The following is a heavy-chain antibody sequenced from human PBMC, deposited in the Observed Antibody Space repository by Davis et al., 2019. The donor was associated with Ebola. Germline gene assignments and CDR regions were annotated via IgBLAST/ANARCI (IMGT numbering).Heavy chain of an antibody. Sequence: SETLSLTCTVSGGSISSGGYYWSWIRQHPGKGLEWIGYIYYSGSTYYNPSLKSRVTISVDTSKNQFSLKLSSVTAADTAVYYCARARGGYSYGLRFDYWGQGTLVTVSS. CDR3: ARARGGYSYGLRFDY. J-gene: IGHJ4*02. D-gene: IGHD5-18*01. V-gene: IGHV4-31*03. CDR2: IYYSGST. CDR1: GGSISSGGYY.